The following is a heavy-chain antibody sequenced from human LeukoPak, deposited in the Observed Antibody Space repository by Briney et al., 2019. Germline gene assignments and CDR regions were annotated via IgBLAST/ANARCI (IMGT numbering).Heavy chain of an antibody. CDR3: ARVAYCGGDCSFNWFDP. CDR1: GYTFTSYG. V-gene: IGHV1-18*01. D-gene: IGHD2-21*02. CDR2: ISAYNGNT. Sequence: GASVTVSCKASGYTFTSYGISWVRQAPGQGLEWMGWISAYNGNTNYAQKLQGRVTMTTDTSTSTAYMELRSLRSDDTAVYYCARVAYCGGDCSFNWFDPWGQGTLVTVSS. J-gene: IGHJ5*02.